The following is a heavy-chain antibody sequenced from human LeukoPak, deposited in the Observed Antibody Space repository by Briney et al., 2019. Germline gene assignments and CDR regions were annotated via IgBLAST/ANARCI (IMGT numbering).Heavy chain of an antibody. CDR1: GFSVSSNY. J-gene: IGHJ4*02. CDR3: ASGGDPQWLVHGEY. D-gene: IGHD6-19*01. Sequence: GGSLRLSCAASGFSVSSNYMIWVRQAPGKGLEWVSVLYSAGSTYFADSVKGRFTISRDNSKNTLYLQMNSLKPEDTAVYYCASGGDPQWLVHGEYWGQGTLVTASS. V-gene: IGHV3-53*01. CDR2: LYSAGST.